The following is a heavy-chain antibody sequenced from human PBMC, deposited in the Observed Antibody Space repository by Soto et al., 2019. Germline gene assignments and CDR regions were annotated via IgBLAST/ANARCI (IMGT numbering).Heavy chain of an antibody. CDR1: GGSISSGGYY. V-gene: IGHV4-31*03. D-gene: IGHD6-19*01. Sequence: QVQLQESGPGLVKPSQTLSLTCTVSGGSISSGGYYWSWIRQHPGKGLEWIGYIYYSGSTFYNPPLKSRVTVSVDTSKNQFSLKLSSVTAADTAVYYCARAFSGWFLPGPPGAEYFQHWGQGTLVTVSS. J-gene: IGHJ1*01. CDR3: ARAFSGWFLPGPPGAEYFQH. CDR2: IYYSGST.